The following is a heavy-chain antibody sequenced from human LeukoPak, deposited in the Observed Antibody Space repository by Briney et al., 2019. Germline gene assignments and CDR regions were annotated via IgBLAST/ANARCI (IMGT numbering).Heavy chain of an antibody. CDR1: GFTVTSNY. CDR2: INNGGNT. J-gene: IGHJ4*02. Sequence: PGGSLRLSCAASGFTVTSNYMNWVRQAPGKGLEWVSVINNGGNTHSSDSVKGRFTISIDNSKNTLYLQMNGLRVEETAVYYCARGDGYLIRDWGQGTLVTVSS. D-gene: IGHD5-24*01. V-gene: IGHV3-66*01. CDR3: ARGDGYLIRD.